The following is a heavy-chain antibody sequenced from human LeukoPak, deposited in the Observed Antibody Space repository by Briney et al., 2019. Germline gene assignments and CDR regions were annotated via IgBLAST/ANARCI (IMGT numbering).Heavy chain of an antibody. CDR2: IKEIGSIQ. V-gene: IGHV3-7*01. J-gene: IGHJ4*02. Sequence: QCRGCLRLSCVVSAFTFSTYWTTWVRQAPRKGREWLATIKEIGSIQYYLDSVTGRFTISTDNAKTSVYLQRNSLIADDTAVYFYAGDGRTGVAVSDYCGQETLVTVSS. CDR1: AFTFSTYW. CDR3: AGDGRTGVAVSDY. D-gene: IGHD6-19*01.